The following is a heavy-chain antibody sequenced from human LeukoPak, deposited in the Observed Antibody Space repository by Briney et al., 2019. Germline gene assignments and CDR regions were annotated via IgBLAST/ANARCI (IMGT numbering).Heavy chain of an antibody. CDR2: IYYSGST. D-gene: IGHD2-15*01. CDR1: GGSISSYY. CDR3: ARHDFMIFLH. J-gene: IGHJ4*02. Sequence: SETLSLTCTASGGSISSYYWSWIRQPPGKGLEWIGYIYYSGSTNYNPSLKSRVTISVDTSKNQFSLKLSSVTAADTAVYYCARHDFMIFLHWGQGTLVTVSS. V-gene: IGHV4-59*08.